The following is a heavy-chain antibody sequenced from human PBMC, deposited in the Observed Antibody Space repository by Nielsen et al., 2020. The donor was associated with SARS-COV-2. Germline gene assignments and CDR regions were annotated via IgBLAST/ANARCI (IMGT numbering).Heavy chain of an antibody. J-gene: IGHJ5*02. V-gene: IGHV1-18*04. CDR1: GYSFANYG. CDR3: ARGGGNFTP. D-gene: IGHD4-23*01. Sequence: ASVKVSCKASGYSFANYGISWVRQAPGQGLEWMGWISYNGDTNYSEKFQGRVTMTRDTFTSTGYMELRSLRFDDTAVYYCARGGGNFTPWGQGTLVTVSS. CDR2: ISYNGDT.